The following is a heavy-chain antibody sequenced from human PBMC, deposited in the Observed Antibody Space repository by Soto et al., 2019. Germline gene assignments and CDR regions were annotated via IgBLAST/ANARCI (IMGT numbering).Heavy chain of an antibody. V-gene: IGHV3-30*03. Sequence: QVQLVESGGGVVQPGRPLRLSCAASGFSFSSFGMHWVRQAPGKGLEWVAVVSKDGGTTYYADSVKGRLTISRDNSKNKRDLQVHSLRPEDTAIYYGAREGDVPVLPSGVSFEYWGQGTLVNASS. D-gene: IGHD2-2*01. CDR1: GFSFSSFG. J-gene: IGHJ4*02. CDR3: AREGDVPVLPSGVSFEY. CDR2: VSKDGGTT.